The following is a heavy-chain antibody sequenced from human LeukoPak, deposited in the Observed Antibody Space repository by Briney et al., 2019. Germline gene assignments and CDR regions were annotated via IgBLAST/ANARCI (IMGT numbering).Heavy chain of an antibody. Sequence: SETLSLTCTVSGGSISSSSYYWGWIRQPPGKGLEWIGSIYYSGSTYYNPSLKSRVTISVDTSKNQFSLKLSSVTAADTAVYYCARLSYRSGWYFDYWGQGTLVTVSS. CDR1: GGSISSSSYY. CDR3: ARLSYRSGWYFDY. CDR2: IYYSGST. D-gene: IGHD6-19*01. V-gene: IGHV4-39*01. J-gene: IGHJ4*02.